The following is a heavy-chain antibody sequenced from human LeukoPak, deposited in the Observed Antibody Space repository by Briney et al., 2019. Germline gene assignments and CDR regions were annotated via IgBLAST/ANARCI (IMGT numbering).Heavy chain of an antibody. CDR2: IRYDESNK. V-gene: IGHV3-30*02. J-gene: IGHJ4*02. CDR3: AKDYGYNSHFDY. CDR1: GFTFSTYG. D-gene: IGHD5-18*01. Sequence: GGSLRLSCAASGFTFSTYGMHWVRQAPGKGLEWVAFIRYDESNKYYADSVKGRFTISRDNSKNMLYPQMNSLSAEDTALYHCAKDYGYNSHFDYWGQGTLVTVSS.